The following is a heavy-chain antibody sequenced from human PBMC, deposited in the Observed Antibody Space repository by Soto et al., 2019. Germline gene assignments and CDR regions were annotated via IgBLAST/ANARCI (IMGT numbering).Heavy chain of an antibody. CDR2: IIPIFGTA. J-gene: IGHJ4*02. V-gene: IGHV1-69*13. CDR3: ARGLCSSTSCQYYFDY. CDR1: GGTFSSYA. D-gene: IGHD2-2*01. Sequence: SVKVSCKASGGTFSSYAISWVRQAPGQGLEWMGGIIPIFGTANYAQKFQGRVTITADESTSTAYMELSSLRSEDTAVYYCARGLCSSTSCQYYFDYWGQGTLVTVS.